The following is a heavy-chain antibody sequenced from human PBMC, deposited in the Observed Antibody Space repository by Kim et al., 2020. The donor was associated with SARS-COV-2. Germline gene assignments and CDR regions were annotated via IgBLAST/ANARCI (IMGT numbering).Heavy chain of an antibody. J-gene: IGHJ4*02. D-gene: IGHD3-16*01. Sequence: GESLKISCTGSGYIFANYWIGWVRQMSGKGLEWMGLIYAGGSDAKYSPSFQGQVTISVDASVNTAFLQWNSLKASDTAMYYCARPRYGASAYWGQGTLVTVSS. CDR2: IYAGGSDA. CDR3: ARPRYGASAY. V-gene: IGHV5-51*01. CDR1: GYIFANYW.